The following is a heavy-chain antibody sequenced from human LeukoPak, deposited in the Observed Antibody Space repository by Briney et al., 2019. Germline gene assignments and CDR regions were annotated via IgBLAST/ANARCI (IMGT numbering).Heavy chain of an antibody. V-gene: IGHV1-18*04. CDR1: GYTFTTYG. D-gene: IGHD6-19*01. J-gene: IGHJ4*02. CDR2: ISAYNGNT. Sequence: ASMKVSCTASGYTFTTYGINWVRQAPGQGLEWMGWISAYNGNTNCAQKFQGRVTMTTDTSTSTAYMELRSLISDDTAVYYCARAPKSSAWYVSVYWGQGTLVTVSS. CDR3: ARAPKSSAWYVSVY.